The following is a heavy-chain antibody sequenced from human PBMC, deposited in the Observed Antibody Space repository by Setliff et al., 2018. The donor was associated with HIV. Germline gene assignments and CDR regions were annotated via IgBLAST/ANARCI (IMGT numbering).Heavy chain of an antibody. CDR1: GGSISSYY. D-gene: IGHD3-3*01. J-gene: IGHJ4*02. Sequence: PSETLSLTCTVSGGSISSYYWSWIRQPPGKGLEWIGYIYYSGSTNYNPSLKSRVTISVDTSKNQFSLKLNSVTAADTAVYYCARGVNFDYWGQGTLVTVSS. CDR2: IYYSGST. V-gene: IGHV4-59*12. CDR3: ARGVNFDY.